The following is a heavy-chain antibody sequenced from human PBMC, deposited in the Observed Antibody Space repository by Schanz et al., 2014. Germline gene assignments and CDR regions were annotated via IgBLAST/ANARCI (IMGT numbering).Heavy chain of an antibody. J-gene: IGHJ4*02. V-gene: IGHV3-21*02. D-gene: IGHD2-15*01. CDR2: ISSTSTYL. CDR1: GFTFSSYT. CDR3: AKGSVVVVAATLPFDY. Sequence: EVQLVESGGGLVEPGGSLRLSCAASGFTFSSYTMKWVRQAPGKGLEWVSSISSTSTYLYYADSVKGRFTISRDSARNSLYLQMNSLRAEDTAVYYCAKGSVVVVAATLPFDYWGQGTLVTVSS.